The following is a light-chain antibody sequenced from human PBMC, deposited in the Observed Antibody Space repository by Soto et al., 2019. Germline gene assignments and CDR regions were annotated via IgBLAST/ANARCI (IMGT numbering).Light chain of an antibody. J-gene: IGLJ1*01. CDR3: ASYRTINTYV. V-gene: IGLV2-14*02. CDR1: SSDVGSYNL. CDR2: EGS. Sequence: QSALTQPASVSGSPGQSITISCTGTSSDVGSYNLVSWYQQHPGKAPKLMIYEGSKRPSGVSNRFSGSKSGNTASLTISGLQAEDEADYYCASYRTINTYVFGTGTKVTVL.